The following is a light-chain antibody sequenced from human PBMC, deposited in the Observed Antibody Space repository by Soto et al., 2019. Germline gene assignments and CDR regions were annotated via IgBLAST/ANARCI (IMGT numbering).Light chain of an antibody. CDR2: GAS. V-gene: IGKV3-20*01. CDR1: QSFSSSY. J-gene: IGKJ4*01. CDR3: QHSGSSPPRVN. Sequence: EIGLTQSPGTLSLSPGERATLSCRSTQSFSSSYLAWYQQKFGQAPRLLIYGASTRATGLPDRFSGLGSRTACTLTGSRLEPEDSGVYYCQHSGSSPPRVNFGGGTKVEIK.